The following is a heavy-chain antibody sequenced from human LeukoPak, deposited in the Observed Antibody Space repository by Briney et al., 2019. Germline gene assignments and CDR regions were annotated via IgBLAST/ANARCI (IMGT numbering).Heavy chain of an antibody. CDR1: GFTFSSYE. J-gene: IGHJ4*02. D-gene: IGHD5-24*01. CDR2: INPSGARI. CDR3: SREGSDGYNFDY. V-gene: IGHV3-48*03. Sequence: PGGSLRLSCAASGFTFSSYELIWVRQAPGRGREWVSYINPSGARIYYADSVKGRFTISRDNAKNSLYLQMNSLRAEDTGVYYCSREGSDGYNFDYWGQGTLVTVSS.